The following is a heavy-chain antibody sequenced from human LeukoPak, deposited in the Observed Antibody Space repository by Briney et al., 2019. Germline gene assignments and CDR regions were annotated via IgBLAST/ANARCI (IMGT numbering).Heavy chain of an antibody. CDR2: IYYSGST. J-gene: IGHJ3*02. Sequence: PSETLSLTCTVSGGSISSYYWSWIRQPPGKGLEWIGYIYYSGSTNYNPSLKSRVTISVDTSKNQFSVKLSSVTAADTAVYYCARVGYCSGGSCYPRAFDIWGQGTMVTVSS. CDR1: GGSISSYY. V-gene: IGHV4-59*01. CDR3: ARVGYCSGGSCYPRAFDI. D-gene: IGHD2-15*01.